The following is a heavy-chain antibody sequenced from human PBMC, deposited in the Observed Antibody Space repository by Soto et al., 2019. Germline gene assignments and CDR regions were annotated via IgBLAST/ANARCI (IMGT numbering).Heavy chain of an antibody. D-gene: IGHD4-4*01. J-gene: IGHJ6*02. Sequence: PWGSLRLSCAASGFTFSSYWMSWVRQAPGKGLEWVANIKQDGSEKYYVDSVKGRFTISRDNAKNSLYLQMNSLRAEDTAVYYCARDTRGTVGHYYYYGMDVWGQGTTVTVSS. CDR1: GFTFSSYW. CDR2: IKQDGSEK. V-gene: IGHV3-7*05. CDR3: ARDTRGTVGHYYYYGMDV.